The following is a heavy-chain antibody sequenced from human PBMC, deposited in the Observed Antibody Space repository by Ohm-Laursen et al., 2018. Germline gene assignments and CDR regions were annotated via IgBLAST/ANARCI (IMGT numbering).Heavy chain of an antibody. Sequence: SLRLSCAASGFTFDDYAMHWVRQAPGKGLEWVSGISWNSGRIGYADSVRGRFTISRDNAKNSLYLQMSSLRAEDTALYYCAKGSEYSTSPVDYWGQGTLVTVSS. CDR2: ISWNSGRI. J-gene: IGHJ4*02. CDR1: GFTFDDYA. V-gene: IGHV3-9*01. D-gene: IGHD6-6*01. CDR3: AKGSEYSTSPVDY.